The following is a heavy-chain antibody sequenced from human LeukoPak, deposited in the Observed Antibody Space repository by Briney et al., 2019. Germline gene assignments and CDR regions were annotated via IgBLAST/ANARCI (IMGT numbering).Heavy chain of an antibody. CDR3: ARELRQQLVGYGMDV. J-gene: IGHJ6*02. CDR1: GFTFNTYA. D-gene: IGHD6-13*01. CDR2: ISYDGSNK. Sequence: GGSLRLSCAASGFTFNTYAMSWVRQAPGKGLEWVAVISYDGSNKYYADSVKGRFTISRDNSKNTLYLQMNSLRAEDTAVYYCARELRQQLVGYGMDVWGQGTTVTVSS. V-gene: IGHV3-30-3*01.